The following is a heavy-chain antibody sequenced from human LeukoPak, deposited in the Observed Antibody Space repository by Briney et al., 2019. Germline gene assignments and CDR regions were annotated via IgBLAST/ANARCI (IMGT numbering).Heavy chain of an antibody. CDR2: ISYDGSNK. V-gene: IGHV3-30*04. J-gene: IGHJ4*02. D-gene: IGHD5-18*01. CDR3: ASLYSSANFDY. CDR1: GFTFSSYA. Sequence: GESLRLSCAASGFTFSSYAMHWVRQAPGKGLEWVAVISYDGSNKYYADSVKGRFTISRDNSKNTLYLQMNSLRAEDTAVYYCASLYSSANFDYWGQGTLVTVSS.